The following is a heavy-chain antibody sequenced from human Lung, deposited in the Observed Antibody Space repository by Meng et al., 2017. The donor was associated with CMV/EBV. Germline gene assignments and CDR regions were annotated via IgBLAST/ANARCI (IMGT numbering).Heavy chain of an antibody. CDR3: ARGPFYYYGMDV. J-gene: IGHJ6*02. D-gene: IGHD3-10*01. Sequence: ASVKVSCKTFGYTFTGYYIHWVRQAPGPGLEWMGWINPNSGDTTYAQNFQGRVTMTRDTSISTAYMELSRLRSDDTAVYYCARGPFYYYGMDVWGQGTTVTV. CDR1: GYTFTGYY. CDR2: INPNSGDT. V-gene: IGHV1-2*02.